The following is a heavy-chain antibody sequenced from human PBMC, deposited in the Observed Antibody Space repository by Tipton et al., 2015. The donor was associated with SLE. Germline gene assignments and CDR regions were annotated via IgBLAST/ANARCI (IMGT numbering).Heavy chain of an antibody. V-gene: IGHV4-31*03. CDR3: AREAYSTSWLD. D-gene: IGHD6-13*01. J-gene: IGHJ4*02. CDR1: GGSISSRGYY. Sequence: TLSLTCTVSGGSISSRGYYWCWIRQHPGMGLEWVGYIYYSGSTYYNLSLKIRVTMSVDTSKNQFSLKLSSVTAADTAVYYCAREAYSTSWLDWGQGTLVTVTS. CDR2: IYYSGST.